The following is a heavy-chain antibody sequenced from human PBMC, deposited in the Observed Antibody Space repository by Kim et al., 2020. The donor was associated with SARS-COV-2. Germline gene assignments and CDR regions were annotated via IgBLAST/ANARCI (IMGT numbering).Heavy chain of an antibody. V-gene: IGHV4-34*01. CDR1: GGSFSGYY. D-gene: IGHD3-10*01. J-gene: IGHJ6*02. Sequence: SETLSLTCAVYGGSFSGYYWSWIRQPPGKGLEWIGEINHSGSTNYNPSLKSRVTISVDTSKNQFSLKLSSVTAADTAVYYRARGPNYGSGSYPLVWGQGTTVTVSS. CDR3: ARGPNYGSGSYPLV. CDR2: INHSGST.